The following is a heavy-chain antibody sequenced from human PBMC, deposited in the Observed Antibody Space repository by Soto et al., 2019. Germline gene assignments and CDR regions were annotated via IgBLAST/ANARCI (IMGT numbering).Heavy chain of an antibody. D-gene: IGHD2-21*02. J-gene: IGHJ5*02. CDR1: GGSISSSSYY. CDR2: IYYSGST. Sequence: QLQLQESGPGLVKPSETLSLTCTVSGGSISSSSYYWGWIRQPPGKGLEWIGSIYYSGSTYYNPSLKSRVTISVDTSKNQFPLKLSSVTAADTAVYYCARQGPVTATPFIGFDPWGQGTLVTVSS. V-gene: IGHV4-39*01. CDR3: ARQGPVTATPFIGFDP.